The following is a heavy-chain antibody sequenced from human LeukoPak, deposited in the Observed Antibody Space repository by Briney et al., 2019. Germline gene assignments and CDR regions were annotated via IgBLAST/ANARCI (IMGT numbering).Heavy chain of an antibody. CDR2: IIPIFTTA. CDR1: GGTFSSYA. J-gene: IGHJ4*02. D-gene: IGHD3-10*01. CDR3: AREVEYYGSGSYWGVFDY. V-gene: IGHV1-69*13. Sequence: GASVKVSCKASGGTFSSYAFSWVRQAPGQGLEWMGGIIPIFTTANYAQKFQGRVTNTADESTSTVYMELSRLRSEDTAVYYCAREVEYYGSGSYWGVFDYWGQGTLVTVSS.